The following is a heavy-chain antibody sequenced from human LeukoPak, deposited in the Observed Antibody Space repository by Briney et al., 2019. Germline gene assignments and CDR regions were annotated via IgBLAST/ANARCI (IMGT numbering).Heavy chain of an antibody. CDR1: GFTFSK. Sequence: PGGSLRLSCAASGFTFSKMNWVRQAPGKGLEWVSYISSSGSTIYYADSVEGRFTISRDNAKNSLYLQMNSPRAEDTAVYYCAELGITMIGGVWGKGTTVTISS. J-gene: IGHJ6*04. CDR3: AELGITMIGGV. CDR2: ISSSGSTI. D-gene: IGHD3-10*02. V-gene: IGHV3-48*03.